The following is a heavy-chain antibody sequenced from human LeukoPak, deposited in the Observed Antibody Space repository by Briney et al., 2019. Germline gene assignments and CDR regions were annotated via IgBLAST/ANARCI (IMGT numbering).Heavy chain of an antibody. Sequence: SETLSLTCTVSGGSISSSNYYWGWIRQPPGEGLECIGSVYYSGNTYYNPSLKSRVTISVDTSKNQFSLKLSSVTAADTAVYYCARAVTSSGSWYKWVNWFDPWGQGTLVTVSS. J-gene: IGHJ5*02. CDR3: ARAVTSSGSWYKWVNWFDP. CDR1: GGSISSSNYY. D-gene: IGHD6-13*01. V-gene: IGHV4-39*07. CDR2: VYYSGNT.